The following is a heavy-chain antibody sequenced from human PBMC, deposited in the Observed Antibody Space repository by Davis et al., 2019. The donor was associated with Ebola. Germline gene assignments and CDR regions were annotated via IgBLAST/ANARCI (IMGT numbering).Heavy chain of an antibody. CDR1: GYTFTSYY. V-gene: IGHV1-2*04. J-gene: IGHJ5*02. D-gene: IGHD5-12*01. CDR3: ARDAWLRKNWFDP. Sequence: ASVKVSCKASGYTFTSYYMHWVRQAPGQGLEWMGWINPNSGGTNYAQKFQGWVTMTRDTSTSTAYMELRSLRSDDTAVYYCARDAWLRKNWFDPWGQGTLVTVSS. CDR2: INPNSGGT.